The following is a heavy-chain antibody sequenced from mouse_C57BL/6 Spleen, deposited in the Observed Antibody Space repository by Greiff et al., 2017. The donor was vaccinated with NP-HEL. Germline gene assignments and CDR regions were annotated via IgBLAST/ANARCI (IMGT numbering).Heavy chain of an antibody. CDR1: GFTFSDYG. V-gene: IGHV5-15*01. D-gene: IGHD4-1*01. CDR3: ARTGTGYFDV. CDR2: ISNLAYSI. Sequence: EVKLVESGGGLVQPGGSLKLSCAASGFTFSDYGMAWVRQAPRKGPEWVAFISNLAYSIYYADTVTGRFTISRENAKNTLYLEMSSLRSEDTAMYYCARTGTGYFDVWGTGTTVTVSS. J-gene: IGHJ1*03.